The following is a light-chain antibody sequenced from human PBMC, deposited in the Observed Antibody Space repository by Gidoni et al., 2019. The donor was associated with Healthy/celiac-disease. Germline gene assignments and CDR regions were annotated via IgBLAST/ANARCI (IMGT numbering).Light chain of an antibody. J-gene: IGLJ2*01. CDR2: DVS. V-gene: IGLV2-11*01. Sequence: VSWTVSHPGKAPKLMIYDVSKRPSGVPDRFSGSKSGNTASLTISGLQAEDEADYYCCSYAGSYTFVVFGGGTKLTVL. CDR3: CSYAGSYTFVV.